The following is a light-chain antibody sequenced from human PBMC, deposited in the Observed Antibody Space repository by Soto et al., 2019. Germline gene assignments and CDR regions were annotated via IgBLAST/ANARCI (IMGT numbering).Light chain of an antibody. V-gene: IGKV1-39*01. Sequence: IQLTQSPSSLSTSVGDSVTITCRASQSISNFLNWYQHKPGKAPDLLIYAASTLFSGVPSRFRGSGSGTDFTLTITSLQPEDFATYYCQQSYRAPHTFGQGTKLEIK. CDR2: AAS. J-gene: IGKJ2*01. CDR3: QQSYRAPHT. CDR1: QSISNF.